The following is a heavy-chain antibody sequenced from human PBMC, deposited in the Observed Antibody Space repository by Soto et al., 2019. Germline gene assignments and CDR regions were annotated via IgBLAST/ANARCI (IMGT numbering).Heavy chain of an antibody. D-gene: IGHD3-9*01. CDR1: GYGFTSYW. J-gene: IGHJ4*02. CDR2: IFPGDSSS. CDR3: TRLATYYDILSGYYFDY. V-gene: IGHV5-51*01. Sequence: GESLKISCKGSGYGFTSYWIAWVRRMPGKGLEWMGIIFPGDSSSRYSPSFQGQVTISADKSISTAYLQWSSLKASDTAMYYCTRLATYYDILSGYYFDYWGQGTLVTVSS.